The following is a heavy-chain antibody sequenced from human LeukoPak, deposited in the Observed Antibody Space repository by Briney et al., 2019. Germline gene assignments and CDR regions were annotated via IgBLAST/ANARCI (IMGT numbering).Heavy chain of an antibody. CDR3: ARGAYYYED. CDR1: EFTFSSYA. J-gene: IGHJ4*02. V-gene: IGHV3-48*01. Sequence: GGSLRLSCAASEFTFSSYAMNWVRQAPGKGLEWVSYISSSSSTLYYADSVKGRFTISRDNAKNSLYLQMNSLRAEDTAVYYCARGAYYYEDWGQGTLVTVSS. CDR2: ISSSSSTL. D-gene: IGHD3-22*01.